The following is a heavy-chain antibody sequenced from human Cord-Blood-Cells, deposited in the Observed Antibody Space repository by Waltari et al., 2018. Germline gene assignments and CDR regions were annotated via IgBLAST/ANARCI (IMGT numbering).Heavy chain of an antibody. D-gene: IGHD5-12*01. CDR3: ARHCKMATIGDWFDP. CDR1: GGSISSSSYY. CDR2: IYYSGST. J-gene: IGHJ5*02. V-gene: IGHV4-39*01. Sequence: QLQLQESGPGLVKPSETLSLTCTVSGGSISSSSYYWGWIRQPPGKGLEWIGSIYYSGSTYYNPSLKSRVTISVDTSKTQFSLKLSSVTAADTAVYYCARHCKMATIGDWFDPWGQGTLVTVSS.